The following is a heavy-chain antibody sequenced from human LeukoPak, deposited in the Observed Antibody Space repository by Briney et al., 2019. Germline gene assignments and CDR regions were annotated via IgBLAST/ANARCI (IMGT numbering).Heavy chain of an antibody. CDR1: GFPFSSFG. CDR2: IWSDGSNK. D-gene: IGHD6-19*01. CDR3: ARYSSGFLDS. Sequence: GGSLRPSLAASGFPFSSFGKHWGPPAPSQGLEWVAVIWSDGSNKYYADSVKGRFTISRDNSKNTLYLQMNSLRAEDTAVYYCARYSSGFLDSWGQGTLVTVSS. J-gene: IGHJ4*02. V-gene: IGHV3-33*01.